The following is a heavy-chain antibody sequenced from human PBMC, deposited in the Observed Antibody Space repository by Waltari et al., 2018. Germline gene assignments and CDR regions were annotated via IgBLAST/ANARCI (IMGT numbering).Heavy chain of an antibody. D-gene: IGHD6-13*01. CDR3: VRVSSSWYFAVNWFDP. V-gene: IGHV1-8*02. Sequence: QVQLVQSGAEVKKPGASVKVSCKASGYTFTSYDINWVRQATGQGLEGMGWMNPNSGNTGYAQKFQGRVTMTRNTSISTAYMELSSLRSEDTAVYYCVRVSSSWYFAVNWFDPWGQGTLVTVSS. CDR1: GYTFTSYD. J-gene: IGHJ5*02. CDR2: MNPNSGNT.